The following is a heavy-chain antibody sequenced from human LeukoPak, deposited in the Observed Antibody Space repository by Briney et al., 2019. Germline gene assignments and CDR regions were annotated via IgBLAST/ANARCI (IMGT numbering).Heavy chain of an antibody. D-gene: IGHD6-13*01. CDR2: ISATASNT. V-gene: IGHV3-23*01. Sequence: GGSLRLSCAASGFTFSSYDMSWVRQAPGKGLEWVSAISATASNTYYADSVKGRFTISRDNSKNTLYLQMNSLRAEDTAVYYCARGAPDSIAAAAWGQGTLVTVSS. J-gene: IGHJ5*02. CDR1: GFTFSSYD. CDR3: ARGAPDSIAAAA.